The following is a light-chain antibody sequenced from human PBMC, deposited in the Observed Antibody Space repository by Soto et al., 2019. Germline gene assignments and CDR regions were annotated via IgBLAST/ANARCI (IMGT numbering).Light chain of an antibody. J-gene: IGLJ1*01. CDR1: SSDVGAYKY. CDR2: EVN. V-gene: IGLV2-14*03. CDR3: SSYTRQSTYV. Sequence: QSVLTQPASVSGSPGQSITISCTGTSSDVGAYKYVSWFQQYPGKVPKLIFYEVNDRPSGVSNRFSASKSGNTASLTISGLQAEDEADYYCSSYTRQSTYVFGTGTKVTVL.